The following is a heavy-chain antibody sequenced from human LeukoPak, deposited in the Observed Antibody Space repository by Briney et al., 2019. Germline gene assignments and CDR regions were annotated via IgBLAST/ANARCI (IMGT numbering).Heavy chain of an antibody. CDR2: ISSSGSTI. Sequence: PGGSLRLSRAASGFTFSDYYMSWIRQAPGKGLEWVSYISSSGSTIYYADSVKGRFTISRDNAKNSLYLQMNSLRAEDTAVYYCARARLPKYYFDYWGQGTLVTVSS. D-gene: IGHD6-25*01. V-gene: IGHV3-11*01. CDR3: ARARLPKYYFDY. J-gene: IGHJ4*02. CDR1: GFTFSDYY.